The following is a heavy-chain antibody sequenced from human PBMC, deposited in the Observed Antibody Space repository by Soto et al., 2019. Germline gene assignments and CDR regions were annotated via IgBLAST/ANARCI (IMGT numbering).Heavy chain of an antibody. D-gene: IGHD2-15*01. J-gene: IGHJ4*02. CDR3: ASRYCSGGSCYSLSPRYGRDFDY. CDR1: AGTFSSYA. V-gene: IGHV1-69*13. CDR2: IIPIFGTA. Sequence: GASLKVSCKASAGTFSSYAISWVRQAPGQGLEWMGGIIPIFGTANYAQKFQGRVTITADESTSTAYMELSSLRSEDTAVYYCASRYCSGGSCYSLSPRYGRDFDYWGQGTLVTVSS.